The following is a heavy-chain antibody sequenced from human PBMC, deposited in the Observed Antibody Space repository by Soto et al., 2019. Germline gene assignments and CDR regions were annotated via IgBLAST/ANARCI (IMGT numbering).Heavy chain of an antibody. Sequence: QVQLVQSGAEVKKPGASVKVSCKASGYTFTSYYMHWVRQAPGQGLEWMGIINPSGGSTSYAQKSQGRVTMNRDTSTSTVYMELSSLRSEDTAVYYCARDAYDYGDFAGIGYWGQGTLVTVSS. D-gene: IGHD4-17*01. CDR1: GYTFTSYY. CDR2: INPSGGST. J-gene: IGHJ4*02. V-gene: IGHV1-46*01. CDR3: ARDAYDYGDFAGIGY.